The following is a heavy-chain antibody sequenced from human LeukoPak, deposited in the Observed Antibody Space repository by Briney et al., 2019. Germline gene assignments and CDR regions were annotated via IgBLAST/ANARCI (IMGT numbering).Heavy chain of an antibody. J-gene: IGHJ4*02. D-gene: IGHD3-22*01. V-gene: IGHV4-39*01. CDR2: IYYSGST. Sequence: SETLSLTCTVSGGSISSSSYYWGSIRQPPGKGLEWIGSIYYSGSTYYNPSLKSRVTISVDTSKNQFSLKLSSVTAADTAVYYCARLGDPTYYYDSSGYYTDYWGQGTLVTVSS. CDR3: ARLGDPTYYYDSSGYYTDY. CDR1: GGSISSSSYY.